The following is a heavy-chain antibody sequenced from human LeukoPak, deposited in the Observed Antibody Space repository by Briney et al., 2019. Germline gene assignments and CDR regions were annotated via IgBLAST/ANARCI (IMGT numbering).Heavy chain of an antibody. D-gene: IGHD2-8*01. J-gene: IGHJ4*02. CDR2: IYYSGST. V-gene: IGHV4-59*01. CDR3: ARDNGYFDY. CDR1: GGSISSYY. Sequence: SETLSLTCTVSGGSISSYYWSWIRQPPGRGLEWIGYIYYSGSTNYNPSLKSRVTISVDTSKNQFSLELSSVTAADTAVYYCARDNGYFDYWGQGTLVTVSS.